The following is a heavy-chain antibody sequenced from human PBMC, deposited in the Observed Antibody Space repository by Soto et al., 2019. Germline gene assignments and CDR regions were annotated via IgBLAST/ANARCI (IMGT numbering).Heavy chain of an antibody. CDR3: AKYGVLGYCSSTSCYVGY. CDR1: GFTFSSYA. D-gene: IGHD2-2*01. J-gene: IGHJ4*02. V-gene: IGHV3-23*01. CDR2: ISGSGGST. Sequence: GGSLRLSCAASGFTFSSYAMSWVRQAPGKGLEWVSAISGSGGSTYYADSVKGRLTISRDNSKNTLYLQMNSLRAEDTAVYYCAKYGVLGYCSSTSCYVGYWGQGTLVTVSS.